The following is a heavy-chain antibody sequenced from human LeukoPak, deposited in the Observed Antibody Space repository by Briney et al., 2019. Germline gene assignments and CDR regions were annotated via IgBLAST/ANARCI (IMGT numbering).Heavy chain of an antibody. CDR1: GFTFDDYG. CDR3: XKDXSSGWPYCFDY. V-gene: IGHV3-23*01. J-gene: IGHJ4*02. CDR2: ISGSGGST. D-gene: IGHD6-19*01. Sequence: GXSLRXXCAASGFTFDDYGMSWVRQAPGKGLEWVSAISGSGGSTYYADSVKGRFTISRDNSKNTLYLQMNSLRAEDTAVYYCXKDXSSGWPYCFDYWGQGTLVTVSS.